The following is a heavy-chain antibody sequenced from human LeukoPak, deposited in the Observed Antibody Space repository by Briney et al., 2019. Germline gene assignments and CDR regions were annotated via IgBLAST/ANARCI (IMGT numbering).Heavy chain of an antibody. CDR2: ISHTGST. D-gene: IGHD1-20*01. J-gene: IGHJ5*02. CDR3: ARTCINFSNYFDP. V-gene: IGHV4-38-2*02. Sequence: SETLSLTCTVSGYFISNGYNWGWVRQPPGKGLECIGSISHTGSTYYNPSLESRVTISLDTSNNQFSLELSSVTAADTAVYYCARTCINFSNYFDPWGQGSLVTVSS. CDR1: GYFISNGYN.